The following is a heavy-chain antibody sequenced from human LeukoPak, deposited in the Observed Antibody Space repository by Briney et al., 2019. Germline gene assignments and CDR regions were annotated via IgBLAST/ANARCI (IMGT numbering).Heavy chain of an antibody. V-gene: IGHV3-7*01. Sequence: GGSLRLSCRAWRITLTSSWMTWVRQAPGKGLEWVANIRPDGTIKHYLDSVNGRFTISRDNAKNSLYLQMDSLRGEDTAVYYCGIDISPAERGQAYDAFDLWGQGTMVTVSS. CDR1: RITLTSSW. CDR2: IRPDGTIK. CDR3: GIDISPAERGQAYDAFDL. D-gene: IGHD1-1*01. J-gene: IGHJ3*01.